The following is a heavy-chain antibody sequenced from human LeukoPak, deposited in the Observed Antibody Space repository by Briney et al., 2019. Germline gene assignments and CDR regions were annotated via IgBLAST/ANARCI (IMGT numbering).Heavy chain of an antibody. J-gene: IGHJ4*02. CDR1: GYTFTNYN. CDR3: ARGPTNAHYYGSGSYYPAGY. D-gene: IGHD3-10*01. V-gene: IGHV1-8*01. CDR2: MNPNSGNT. Sequence: ASVKVSCKASGYTFTNYNINWVRQATGQGLEWMGWMNPNSGNTGYAQKFQGRVTMTRNTSISTAYMELSSLRSEDTAVYYCARGPTNAHYYGSGSYYPAGYWGQGTLVTVSS.